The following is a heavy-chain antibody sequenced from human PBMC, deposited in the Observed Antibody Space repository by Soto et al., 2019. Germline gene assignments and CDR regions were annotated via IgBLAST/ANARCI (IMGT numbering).Heavy chain of an antibody. V-gene: IGHV4-4*02. CDR3: ARVRPPTRPRPAAVLYYFAY. CDR1: GASVSSSHW. CDR2: IYHVGFT. D-gene: IGHD2-2*01. J-gene: IGHJ4*02. Sequence: QVHLQESGPGLVKPSGTLSLTCGVSGASVSSSHWWTWVRQPPGKGMEWIGEIYHVGFTSSNPSLKSRIMMSMDQSRNQFSLKMSSVTAADTAVYYCARVRPPTRPRPAAVLYYFAYWGQGSLVTVSS.